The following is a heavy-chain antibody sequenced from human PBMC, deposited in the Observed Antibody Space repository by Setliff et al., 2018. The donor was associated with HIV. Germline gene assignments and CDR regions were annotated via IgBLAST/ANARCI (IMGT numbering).Heavy chain of an antibody. CDR1: GFTFSSYS. CDR2: ISGSSTTI. Sequence: PGGSLRLSCAASGFTFSSYSMNWVRQAPGKGLEWVSYISGSSTTIYYADSVKGRFIISRDNAKNSLYLQMNSLRAEDTAVYYCAKNRPMFQHWGQGTLVTVSS. J-gene: IGHJ1*01. CDR3: AKNRPMFQH. V-gene: IGHV3-48*01.